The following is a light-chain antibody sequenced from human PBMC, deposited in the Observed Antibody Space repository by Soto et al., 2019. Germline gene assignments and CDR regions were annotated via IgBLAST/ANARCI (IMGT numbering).Light chain of an antibody. Sequence: QSALTPPAPVSGSPGQSIAISCTGTSRDVGGYKYVSWYQQHPGKAPPVMIYDVSNRASGGSNRFSGSKSGNTASLPISGLQADDEADYYCSSYTSSSTYAFGTGTKVTV. J-gene: IGLJ1*01. CDR3: SSYTSSSTYA. V-gene: IGLV2-14*01. CDR2: DVS. CDR1: SRDVGGYKY.